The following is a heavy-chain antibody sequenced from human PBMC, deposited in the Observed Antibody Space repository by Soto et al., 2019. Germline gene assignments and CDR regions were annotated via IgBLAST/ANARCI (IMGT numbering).Heavy chain of an antibody. D-gene: IGHD3-10*01. CDR2: IIPIFGTA. J-gene: IGHJ5*02. V-gene: IGHV1-69*13. CDR3: ARGRHYYGSGSQNWFDL. CDR1: GGTFSSYA. Sequence: ASVKVSCKASGGTFSSYAISWVRQAPGQGLEWMGGIIPIFGTANYAQKFQGRVTITADESTSTAYMELSSLRSEDTAVYYCARGRHYYGSGSQNWFDLWGQGTLVTVSS.